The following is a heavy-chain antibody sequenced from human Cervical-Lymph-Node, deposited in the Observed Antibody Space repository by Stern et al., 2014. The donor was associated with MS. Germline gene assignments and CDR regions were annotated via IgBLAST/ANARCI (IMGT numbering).Heavy chain of an antibody. CDR1: GFTFSGYG. CDR2: IWSDGSNE. Sequence: VQLEESGGGVVQPGRSLRLSCAASGFTFSGYGMHWVRQAPGKGLEWVAVIWSDGSNEYYADSVKGRFTISRDNSKNTLDLQMNNLRAEDTAIYYCARDKASSTLDYWGQGTLVTVSS. CDR3: ARDKASSTLDY. V-gene: IGHV3-33*01. D-gene: IGHD2-2*01. J-gene: IGHJ4*02.